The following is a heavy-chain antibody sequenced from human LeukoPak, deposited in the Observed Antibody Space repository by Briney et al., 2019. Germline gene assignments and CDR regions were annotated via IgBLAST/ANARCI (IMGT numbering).Heavy chain of an antibody. J-gene: IGHJ4*02. V-gene: IGHV4-39*01. CDR2: IYYSGST. D-gene: IGHD1-26*01. CDR1: GGSISSSSYY. CDR3: ARHQGGWELLYYFDY. Sequence: SETLSLTCTVAGGSISSSSYYWGWIRQPPGKGLEWIGSIYYSGSTYYNPSLKSRVTISVDTSKNQFSLKLSSVTAADTAVYYCARHQGGWELLYYFDYWGQGTLVTVSS.